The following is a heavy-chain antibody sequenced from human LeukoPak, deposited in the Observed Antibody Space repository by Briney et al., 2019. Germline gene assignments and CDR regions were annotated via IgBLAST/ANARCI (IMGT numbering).Heavy chain of an antibody. CDR1: GPTFSNYA. D-gene: IGHD2-8*01. J-gene: IGHJ3*02. Sequence: PGGSLRLSCVASGPTFSNYAMTWVRQAPGKGLEWVSTIGGGPVYYADSVKGRFTISRDNSKNTLFLQMNSLRAEDTAIYYCAKDSYSHNGIYDALDIWGQGTMVTVSS. V-gene: IGHV3-23*01. CDR2: IGGGPV. CDR3: AKDSYSHNGIYDALDI.